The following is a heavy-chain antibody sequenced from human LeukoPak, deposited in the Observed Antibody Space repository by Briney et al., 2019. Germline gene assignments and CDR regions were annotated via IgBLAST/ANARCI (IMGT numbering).Heavy chain of an antibody. J-gene: IGHJ6*02. CDR1: GYTFIDYY. CDR3: ARGLYQLLSSPMDV. V-gene: IGHV1-2*02. D-gene: IGHD2-2*01. CDR2: INPNSGGT. Sequence: ASVKVSCKASGYTFIDYYIHWVRQAPGQGLDWMGWINPNSGGTNYAQKFQGRVTLTRDTSISTAYMELSRLRSDDTAVYYCARGLYQLLSSPMDVWGQGTTVTVSS.